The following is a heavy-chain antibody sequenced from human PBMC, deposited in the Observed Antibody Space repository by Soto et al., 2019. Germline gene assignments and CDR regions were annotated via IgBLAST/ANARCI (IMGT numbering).Heavy chain of an antibody. Sequence: GASVKVSCKASGYTFTSYDISWVRQATGQGLEWMGWMNPNSGNTGYAQKFQGRVTMTRNTSISTAYMELSSLRSEDTAVYYCARESRSGPFFDYWGQGTLVTVSS. V-gene: IGHV1-8*01. CDR1: GYTFTSYD. J-gene: IGHJ4*02. CDR3: ARESRSGPFFDY. CDR2: MNPNSGNT.